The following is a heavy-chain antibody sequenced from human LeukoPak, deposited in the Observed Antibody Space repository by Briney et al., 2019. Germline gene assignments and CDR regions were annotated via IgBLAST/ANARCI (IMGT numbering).Heavy chain of an antibody. CDR3: AKDARGYSSGWYFFN. CDR2: ISYDGSNK. D-gene: IGHD6-19*01. CDR1: GFTFSSYA. V-gene: IGHV3-30*04. Sequence: GRSLRLSCAASGFTFSSYAMHWVRQAPGKGLEWVAVISYDGSNKYYADSVKGRFTISRDNSKNTLYLQMNSLRAEDTAVYYCAKDARGYSSGWYFFNWGQGTLVTVSS. J-gene: IGHJ4*02.